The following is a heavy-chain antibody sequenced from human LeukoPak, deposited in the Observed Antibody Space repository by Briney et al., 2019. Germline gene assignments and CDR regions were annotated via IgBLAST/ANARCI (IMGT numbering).Heavy chain of an antibody. J-gene: IGHJ4*02. CDR1: GLVFSSYW. Sequence: GGSLRLSCAASGLVFSSYWMHWVRQVPGRGLVWVSRIYTDGSYTNYADSVKGRFTISRDNAKNTLSLHMNSLRAEDMGVYYCARGDDESLDHWGQGTLVTVSS. CDR3: ARGDDESLDH. D-gene: IGHD3-16*01. V-gene: IGHV3-74*01. CDR2: IYTDGSYT.